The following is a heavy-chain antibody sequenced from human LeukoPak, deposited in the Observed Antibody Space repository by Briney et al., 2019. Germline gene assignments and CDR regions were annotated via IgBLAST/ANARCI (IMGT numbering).Heavy chain of an antibody. V-gene: IGHV4-38-2*02. J-gene: IGHJ4*02. CDR2: IYYSGST. CDR3: ARHRNEYDYGDYQVIDY. CDR1: SYSISSDYY. Sequence: PSETLSLTCTVSSYSISSDYYWGWIRQPPGKGLEWIGSIYYSGSTYYNPSLKSRVTISVDTSKNQFSLKLSSVTAADTAVYYCARHRNEYDYGDYQVIDYWGQGTLVTVSS. D-gene: IGHD4-17*01.